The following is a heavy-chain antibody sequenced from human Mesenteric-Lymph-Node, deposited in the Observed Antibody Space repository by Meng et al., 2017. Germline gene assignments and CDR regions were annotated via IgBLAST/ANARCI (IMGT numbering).Heavy chain of an antibody. CDR1: GFTFSSYD. CDR2: INSDGSST. D-gene: IGHD1-26*01. J-gene: IGHJ3*02. Sequence: GESLKISCAACGFTFSSYDMHWVRQATGKGLEWVSRINSDGSSTSYADSVKGRFTISRDNAKNTLYLQMNSLRAEDTAVYYCARGVRSGSYSDAFDIWGQGTMVTVSS. CDR3: ARGVRSGSYSDAFDI. V-gene: IGHV3-74*01.